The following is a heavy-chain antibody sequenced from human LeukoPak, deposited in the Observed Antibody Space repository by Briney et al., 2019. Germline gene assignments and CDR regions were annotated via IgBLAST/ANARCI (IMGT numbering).Heavy chain of an antibody. V-gene: IGHV3-43*02. CDR1: GFTFEDFA. J-gene: IGHJ4*02. CDR3: AKETYDSSGYDY. CDR2: ISGDGGST. Sequence: GGSLRLFCAASGFTFEDFAMHWVREAPGEGLEWVSLISGDGGSTYYADSVKGRFTISRDNSKNSLYLQMNSLSTEDTALYYCAKETYDSSGYDYWGQGTLVTVSS. D-gene: IGHD3-22*01.